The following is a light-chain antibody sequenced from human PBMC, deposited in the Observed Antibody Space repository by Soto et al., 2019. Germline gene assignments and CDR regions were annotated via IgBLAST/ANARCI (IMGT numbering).Light chain of an antibody. CDR2: EGI. CDR3: CAYVGSKTSWM. V-gene: IGLV2-23*01. J-gene: IGLJ3*02. CDR1: SSDVGSYDL. Sequence: QSALTQPASVSGSPGQSITISCTGTSSDVGSYDLVSWYQHQPGKAPKLVIYEGIKRPSGVSNRFSGSESANTASLTISGLQAEDEADYYCCAYVGSKTSWMFGGGTKLTVL.